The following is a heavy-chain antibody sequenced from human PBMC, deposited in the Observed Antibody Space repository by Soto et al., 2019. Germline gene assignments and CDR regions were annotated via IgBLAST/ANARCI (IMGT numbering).Heavy chain of an antibody. CDR3: ARVRSKLVVVTAPGHFDY. V-gene: IGHV4-34*01. CDR1: GGSFSGYY. J-gene: IGHJ4*02. D-gene: IGHD2-21*02. Sequence: SETLSLTCAVYGGSFSGYYWSWIRQPPGKGLEWIGEINHSGSTNYNPSLKSRVTISVDTSKNQFSLKLSSVTAADTAVYYCARVRSKLVVVTAPGHFDYWGQGTLVTVSS. CDR2: INHSGST.